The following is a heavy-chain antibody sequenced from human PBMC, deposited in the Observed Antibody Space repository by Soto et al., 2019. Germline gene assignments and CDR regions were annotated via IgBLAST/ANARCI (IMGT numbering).Heavy chain of an antibody. Sequence: XGTLSLTCTVSGGSISSYYWSWIRQPPGKGLEWIGYIYYSGSTNYNPSLKSRVTISVDTSKNQFSLKLSSVTAADTAVYYCAREDLYYYDSRGVGCFDYWGQGTLVTVSS. CDR1: GGSISSYY. CDR3: AREDLYYYDSRGVGCFDY. D-gene: IGHD3-22*01. V-gene: IGHV4-59*01. CDR2: IYYSGST. J-gene: IGHJ4*02.